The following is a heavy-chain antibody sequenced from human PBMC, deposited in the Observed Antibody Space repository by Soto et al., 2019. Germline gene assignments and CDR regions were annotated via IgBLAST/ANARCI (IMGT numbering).Heavy chain of an antibody. CDR3: ARGLLWFGELSDNWFDP. V-gene: IGHV1-3*01. J-gene: IGHJ5*02. CDR1: GYTFTSYA. CDR2: INAGNGNT. D-gene: IGHD3-10*01. Sequence: GASVKVSCKASGYTFTSYAMHWVRQAPGQRLEWMGWINAGNGNTKYSQKFQGRVTITRDTSASTAYMELSSPRSEDTAVYYCARGLLWFGELSDNWFDPWGQGTLVTVSS.